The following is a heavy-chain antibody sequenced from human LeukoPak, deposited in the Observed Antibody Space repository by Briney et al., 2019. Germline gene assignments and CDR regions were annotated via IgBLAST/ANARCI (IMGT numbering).Heavy chain of an antibody. V-gene: IGHV4-4*02. CDR3: ARAYSGYDPFDS. CDR1: GDTISSSNW. J-gene: IGHJ4*02. Sequence: SETLSLTCAVSGDTISSSNWWSWVREPPGKGLEWIGEIHDTGSINYNPSLKSRVTISVDKSKNQFSLKLSSVTAADTAVYYCARAYSGYDPFDSWGQGTLVTVSS. CDR2: IHDTGSI. D-gene: IGHD5-12*01.